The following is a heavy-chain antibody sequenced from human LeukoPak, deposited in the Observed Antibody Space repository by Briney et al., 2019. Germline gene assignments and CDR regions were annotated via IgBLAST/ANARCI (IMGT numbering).Heavy chain of an antibody. CDR1: GGSISSSNW. CDR2: IYHSGST. D-gene: IGHD3-22*01. J-gene: IGHJ4*02. CDR3: ARGPDHYDSSGYPFDY. Sequence: PSGTLSLTCAVSGGSISSSNWWSWVRQPPGKGLEWIGEIYHSGSTNYNPSLKSRVTISVDTSKNQFSLKLSSVTAADTAVYYCARGPDHYDSSGYPFDYWGQGTLVTVSS. V-gene: IGHV4-4*02.